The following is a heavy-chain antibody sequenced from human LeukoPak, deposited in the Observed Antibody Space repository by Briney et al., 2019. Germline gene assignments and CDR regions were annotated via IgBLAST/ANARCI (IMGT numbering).Heavy chain of an antibody. D-gene: IGHD4-11*01. CDR2: INWNGGST. Sequence: GGSLRLSCAAPGFTFADYGMSWVRQAPGKGLEWVSGINWNGGSTGYADSVKGRFTISRDNAKNSLYLQMNSLRAEDTAVYYCARDPYSNYFIDYWGQGTLVTVSS. CDR3: ARDPYSNYFIDY. J-gene: IGHJ4*02. CDR1: GFTFADYG. V-gene: IGHV3-20*04.